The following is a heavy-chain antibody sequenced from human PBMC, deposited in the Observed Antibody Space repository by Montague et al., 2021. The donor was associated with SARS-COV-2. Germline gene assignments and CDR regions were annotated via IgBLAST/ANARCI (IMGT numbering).Heavy chain of an antibody. J-gene: IGHJ4*02. D-gene: IGHD1-1*01. CDR1: GDSITIRSYY. CDR3: ARDWTHDY. V-gene: IGHV4-39*07. Sequence: SETLSLTCTVSGDSITIRSYYWGWIRQPPGKGLEWIGNIYYSGSTSYYNPSLKSRVTISLDTSKDQFSLRLRSVTAADTAVYYCARDWTHDYWGQGTLVAVS. CDR2: IYYSGSTS.